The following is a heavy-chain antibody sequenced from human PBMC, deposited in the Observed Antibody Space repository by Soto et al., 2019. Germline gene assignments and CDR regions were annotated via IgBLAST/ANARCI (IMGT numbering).Heavy chain of an antibody. CDR2: MNPNSGNT. V-gene: IGHV1-8*01. CDR1: GYTFTSYD. D-gene: IGHD2-2*01. CDR3: ARPQAPSSLQLGYCSSTSCYRYYYYGMDV. Sequence: QVQLVQSGAEVKKPGASVKVSCKASGYTFTSYDINWVRQATGQGLEWMGWMNPNSGNTGYAQKFQGRVTMTRNTSISTAYMELSSLRSEETAVYYCARPQAPSSLQLGYCSSTSCYRYYYYGMDVWGQGTTVTVSS. J-gene: IGHJ6*02.